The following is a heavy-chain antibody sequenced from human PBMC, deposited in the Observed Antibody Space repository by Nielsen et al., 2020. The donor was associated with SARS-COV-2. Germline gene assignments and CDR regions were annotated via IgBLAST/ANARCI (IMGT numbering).Heavy chain of an antibody. CDR3: AGGADFWSGTQKYYMDV. CDR1: GFTFSSTY. CDR2: INPSGSGT. J-gene: IGHJ6*03. V-gene: IGHV3-74*01. Sequence: GESLKISCSASGFTFSSTYMDWVRQAQGQGLVWVSRINPSGSGTAYADSVKGRFAVSRDNAENTVVLQMHSLRVEDTAVYYCAGGADFWSGTQKYYMDVWGKGTTVTVSS. D-gene: IGHD3-3*01.